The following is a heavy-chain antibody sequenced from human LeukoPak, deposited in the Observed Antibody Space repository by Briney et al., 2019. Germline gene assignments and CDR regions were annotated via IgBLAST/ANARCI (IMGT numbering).Heavy chain of an antibody. CDR3: ARDRFDTAMVTGDYYYGMDV. D-gene: IGHD5-18*01. Sequence: ASVKVSCKASGYTFTSYAMHWVRQAPGQRLEWMGWINAGNGNTKYSQKSQGRVTITRDTSASTAYMELSSLRSEDTAVYYCARDRFDTAMVTGDYYYGMDVWGQGTTVTVSS. CDR1: GYTFTSYA. CDR2: INAGNGNT. J-gene: IGHJ6*02. V-gene: IGHV1-3*01.